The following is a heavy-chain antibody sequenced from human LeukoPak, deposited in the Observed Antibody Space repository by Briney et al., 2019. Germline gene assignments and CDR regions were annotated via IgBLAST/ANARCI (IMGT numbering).Heavy chain of an antibody. V-gene: IGHV4-59*08. Sequence: SETLSLTCTVSGGSISSYFWSWIRQPPGKGLEWIGYIYYSGSTTYNPSLKSRVTISVDTSKNQFSLKLSSVTAADTAVYYCSTYYYGSGSYYNVFWFDPWGQGTLVTVSS. CDR1: GGSISSYF. CDR3: STYYYGSGSYYNVFWFDP. CDR2: IYYSGST. J-gene: IGHJ5*02. D-gene: IGHD3-10*01.